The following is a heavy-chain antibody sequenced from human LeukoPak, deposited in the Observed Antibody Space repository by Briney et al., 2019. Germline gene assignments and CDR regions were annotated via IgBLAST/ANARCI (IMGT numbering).Heavy chain of an antibody. V-gene: IGHV1-2*02. CDR1: GYTLTELS. CDR2: INPNSGGT. Sequence: VASVKVSCKVSGYTLTELSMHWVRQAPGQGLEWMGWINPNSGGTNYAQKFQGRVTMTRDTSISTAYMELSRLRSDDTAVYYCARDYGDYGGLDYWGQGTLVTVSS. CDR3: ARDYGDYGGLDY. D-gene: IGHD4-17*01. J-gene: IGHJ4*02.